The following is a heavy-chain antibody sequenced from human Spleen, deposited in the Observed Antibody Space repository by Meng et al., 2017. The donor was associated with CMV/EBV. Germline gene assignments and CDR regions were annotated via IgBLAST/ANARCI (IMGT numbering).Heavy chain of an antibody. V-gene: IGHV3-23*03. CDR1: GFTFSNYD. CDR2: IYSGRSST. CDR3: AKCGRDGYNLDFDI. J-gene: IGHJ3*02. Sequence: GGSLRLSCAASGFTFSNYDMSWVRQAPGKGLEWVSVIYSGRSSTYYADSVKGRFTISRDNSENTLYLQMNSLRAEDTAVYYCAKCGRDGYNLDFDIWGQGTMVTVSS. D-gene: IGHD5-24*01.